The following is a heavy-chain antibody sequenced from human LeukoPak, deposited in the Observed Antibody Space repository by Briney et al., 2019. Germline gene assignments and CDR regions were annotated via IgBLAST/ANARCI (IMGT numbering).Heavy chain of an antibody. V-gene: IGHV1-3*01. J-gene: IGHJ4*02. CDR2: ILVGNGNT. Sequence: ASVKVSCKAFRYTFTNYAIHWVRQAPGQRLEWMGWILVGNGNTKYSQKFQDRVNITRDTSASTAYMELSSLRSEDTAVYYCTRDRRIATLGDWGQGTLVTVSS. CDR1: RYTFTNYA. D-gene: IGHD6-6*01. CDR3: TRDRRIATLGD.